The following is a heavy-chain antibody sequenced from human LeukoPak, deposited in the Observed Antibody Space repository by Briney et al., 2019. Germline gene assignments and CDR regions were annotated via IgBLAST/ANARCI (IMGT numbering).Heavy chain of an antibody. D-gene: IGHD1-7*01. CDR1: GFTFRNNW. Sequence: PGGSLRLSCAASGFTFRNNWMTWVRQAPGKGLEWVANIKEDGREEYYVDSVKGRFTISRDNAKNSLYLHMNSLRAEDTAVYYCARHDDWNFPYWGQGTLVTVSS. V-gene: IGHV3-7*01. J-gene: IGHJ4*02. CDR3: ARHDDWNFPY. CDR2: IKEDGREE.